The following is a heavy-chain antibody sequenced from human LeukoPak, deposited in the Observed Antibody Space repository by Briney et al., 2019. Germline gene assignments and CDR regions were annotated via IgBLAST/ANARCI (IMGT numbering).Heavy chain of an antibody. Sequence: ASVKVSCKASGYTFTSYGINWVRQATGQGLEWMGWMNPNSGNTGYAQKFQGRVTMTRNTSISTAYMELSSLRSEDTAVYYCARGLRGTXRNXYYYMDVXGKGTTVTVSS. CDR3: ARGLRGTXRNXYYYMDV. CDR1: GYTFTSYG. J-gene: IGHJ6*03. CDR2: MNPNSGNT. V-gene: IGHV1-8*01. D-gene: IGHD3-16*01.